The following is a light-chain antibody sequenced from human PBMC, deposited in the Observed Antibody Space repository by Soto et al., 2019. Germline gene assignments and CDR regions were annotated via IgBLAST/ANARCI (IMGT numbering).Light chain of an antibody. J-gene: IGKJ4*01. CDR3: MQATQFPLS. Sequence: DIVMTQTPLSSPVTLVQPASISCRSSQSLVHVDGKTYLSWLQQRPGQPPRLLIYEISNRFSGVPDRFSGSGAGTDFTLRISRVEAEDVGVYYCMQATQFPLSFGGGTRVEIK. CDR2: EIS. CDR1: QSLVHVDGKTY. V-gene: IGKV2-24*01.